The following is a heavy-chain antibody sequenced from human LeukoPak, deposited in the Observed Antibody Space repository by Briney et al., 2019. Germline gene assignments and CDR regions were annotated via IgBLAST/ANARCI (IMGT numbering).Heavy chain of an antibody. CDR3: AREGLSDSSGYYRVVDY. D-gene: IGHD3-22*01. Sequence: SETLSLTCTVSGGSISSYYWSWIRQPAGKGLEWIGRIYTSGSTNYNPSLKSRVTMSVDTSKNQFSLKLSSVTAADTAVYYCAREGLSDSSGYYRVVDYWGQGTLVTVSS. J-gene: IGHJ4*02. V-gene: IGHV4-4*07. CDR1: GGSISSYY. CDR2: IYTSGST.